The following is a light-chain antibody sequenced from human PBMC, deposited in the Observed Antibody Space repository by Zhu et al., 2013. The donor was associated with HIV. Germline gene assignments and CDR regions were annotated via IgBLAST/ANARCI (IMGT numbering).Light chain of an antibody. V-gene: IGKV3-20*01. CDR1: QSVSSIY. CDR3: QQYGSSPVT. Sequence: IVLTQSPGTLSLSPGERATLSCRAGQSVSSIYLAWYQQKPGQAPRVLIYGTSNRATGIPDRFSGSGSGTDFTLTISRLEPEDFAVYYCQQYGSSPVTFGQGTRLEIK. J-gene: IGKJ5*01. CDR2: GTS.